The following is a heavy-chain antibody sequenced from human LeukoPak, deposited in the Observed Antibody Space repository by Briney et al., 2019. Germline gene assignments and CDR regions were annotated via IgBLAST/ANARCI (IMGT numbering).Heavy chain of an antibody. Sequence: SETLSLTCAVYGGSFSGYYWSWIRQPPGKGLEWIGEINHSGSTNYNPSLKSRVTISVDTSKNQFSLKLSSVTAADTAVYYCASGDILTGFDYWGQGTLVTVPS. CDR1: GGSFSGYY. J-gene: IGHJ4*02. CDR2: INHSGST. V-gene: IGHV4-34*01. CDR3: ASGDILTGFDY. D-gene: IGHD3-9*01.